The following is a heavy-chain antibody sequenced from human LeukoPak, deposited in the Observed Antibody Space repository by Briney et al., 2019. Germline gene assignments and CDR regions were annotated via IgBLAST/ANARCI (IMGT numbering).Heavy chain of an antibody. CDR2: ISWNSGSI. D-gene: IGHD3-10*01. V-gene: IGHV3-9*01. CDR1: GFTFDDYA. Sequence: GGSLRLSCAASGFTFDDYAMHWVRQAPGKGLEWVSGISWNSGSIGYADSVKGRFTISRDNAKNSLYLQMNSLRAEDTALYYCAKDISMPFGYMVRDASGFDYWGQGTLVTVSS. J-gene: IGHJ4*02. CDR3: AKDISMPFGYMVRDASGFDY.